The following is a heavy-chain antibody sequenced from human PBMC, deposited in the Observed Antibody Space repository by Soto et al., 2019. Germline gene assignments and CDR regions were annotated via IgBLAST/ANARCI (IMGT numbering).Heavy chain of an antibody. Sequence: LSLTCGVSGGTVASSHWWSWVRQSPGRGLEWIGNVYHTGDTNFNPSLQSRATFSVDKSNNQFSLRLTSVTAADTAVYFCAREIVTAGGNNYFDPWGPGTLVTVSS. D-gene: IGHD2-21*02. CDR3: AREIVTAGGNNYFDP. CDR2: VYHTGDT. J-gene: IGHJ5*02. CDR1: GGTVASSHW. V-gene: IGHV4-4*01.